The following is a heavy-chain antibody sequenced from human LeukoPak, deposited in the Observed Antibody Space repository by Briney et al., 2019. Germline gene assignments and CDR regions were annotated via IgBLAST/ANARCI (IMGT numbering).Heavy chain of an antibody. CDR1: GFTFSSYG. CDR3: ARYSSSSGGAAYYLDY. Sequence: PGRSLRLSCAASGFTFSSYGMHWVRQAPGKGLEWVAVIWYDGSNQDYADSVKGRFTISRDNAKNILYLQINSLRSEDTAVYYCARYSSSSGGAAYYLDYWGHGTLVTVSS. V-gene: IGHV3-33*01. J-gene: IGHJ4*01. D-gene: IGHD6-6*01. CDR2: IWYDGSNQ.